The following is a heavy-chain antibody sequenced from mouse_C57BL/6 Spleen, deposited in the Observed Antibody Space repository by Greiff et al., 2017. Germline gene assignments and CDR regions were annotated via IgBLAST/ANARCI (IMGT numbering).Heavy chain of an antibody. CDR3: ARLIYYDFPWFAY. Sequence: QLKESGPELVKPGASVKISCKASGYSFTDYNMNWVTQSKGKSLEWIGVINPNYGTTSYNQKFKGKATLTVDQSSSTAYMQLNSLTSEDSAVYYCARLIYYDFPWFAYWGQGTLVTVSA. V-gene: IGHV1-39*01. J-gene: IGHJ3*01. CDR1: GYSFTDYN. CDR2: INPNYGTT. D-gene: IGHD2-4*01.